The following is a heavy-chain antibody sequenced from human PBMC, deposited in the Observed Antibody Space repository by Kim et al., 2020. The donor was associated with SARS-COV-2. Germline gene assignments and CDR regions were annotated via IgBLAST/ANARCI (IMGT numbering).Heavy chain of an antibody. Sequence: SETLSLTCTVSGGSISSSSYYWGWIRQPPGKGLEWIGSIYYSGSTYYNPSLKSRVTISVDTSKNQFSLKLSSVTAADTAVYYCARHGYSGYDRGGNFDYWGQGTLVTVSS. CDR2: IYYSGST. CDR3: ARHGYSGYDRGGNFDY. CDR1: GGSISSSSYY. V-gene: IGHV4-39*01. D-gene: IGHD5-12*01. J-gene: IGHJ4*02.